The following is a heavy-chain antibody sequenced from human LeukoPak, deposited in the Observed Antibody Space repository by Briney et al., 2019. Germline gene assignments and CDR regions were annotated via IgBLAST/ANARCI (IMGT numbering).Heavy chain of an antibody. CDR3: ASEYGSGSYYNSY. V-gene: IGHV4-39*07. CDR2: IYYSGGT. J-gene: IGHJ4*02. D-gene: IGHD3-10*01. Sequence: SETLSLTCTVSGGSISSSSYYWGWIRQPPGKGLEWIGTIYYSGGTYYNPSLKSRVTISVDTSKNQFSLKLSSVTAADTAVYYCASEYGSGSYYNSYWGQGTLVTVSS. CDR1: GGSISSSSYY.